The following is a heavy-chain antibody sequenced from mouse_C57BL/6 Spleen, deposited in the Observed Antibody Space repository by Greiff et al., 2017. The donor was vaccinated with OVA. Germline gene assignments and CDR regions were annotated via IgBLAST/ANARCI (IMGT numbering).Heavy chain of an antibody. V-gene: IGHV5-17*01. CDR2: ISSGSSTI. D-gene: IGHD1-1*01. CDR3: AMANYYGSSHFDY. Sequence: EVQLQESGGGLVKPGGSLKLSCAASGFTFSDYGMHWVRQAPEKGLEWVAYISSGSSTIYYADTVKGRFTISRDNAKNTLFLQMTSLRSEDTAMYYCAMANYYGSSHFDYWGQGTTLTVSS. J-gene: IGHJ2*01. CDR1: GFTFSDYG.